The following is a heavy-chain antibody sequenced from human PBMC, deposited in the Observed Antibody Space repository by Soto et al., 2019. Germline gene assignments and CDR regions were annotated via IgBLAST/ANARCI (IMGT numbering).Heavy chain of an antibody. D-gene: IGHD3-3*01. Sequence: SETLSLTCTVSGGSISSYYWSWIRQPSGKGLEWIGYIYYSGSTNYNPSLKSRVTISVDTSKNQFSLKLSSVTAADTAVYYCAGHDFWSGYYYPLDYWGQGTLVTVSS. CDR1: GGSISSYY. J-gene: IGHJ4*02. CDR2: IYYSGST. CDR3: AGHDFWSGYYYPLDY. V-gene: IGHV4-59*08.